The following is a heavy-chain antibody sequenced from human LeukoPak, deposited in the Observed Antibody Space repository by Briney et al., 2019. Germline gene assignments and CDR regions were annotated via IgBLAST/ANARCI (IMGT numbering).Heavy chain of an antibody. CDR1: GGSISSYY. J-gene: IGHJ5*02. V-gene: IGHV4-59*01. D-gene: IGHD3-22*01. Sequence: SETLSLTCTVSGGSISSYYWSWIRQPSGKGLEWIGYIYYSGSTNYNPSLKSRVTISVDTSKNQFSLKLSSVTAADTAVYYCARVGYYYDSSGPNWFDPWGQGTLVTVSS. CDR3: ARVGYYYDSSGPNWFDP. CDR2: IYYSGST.